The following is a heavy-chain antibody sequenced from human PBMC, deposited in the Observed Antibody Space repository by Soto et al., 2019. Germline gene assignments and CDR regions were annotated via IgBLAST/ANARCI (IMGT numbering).Heavy chain of an antibody. Sequence: PSETLSLTCTVSGGSMIAYYWNWMRQPPGKGLQWIGYTYYSGSTTYNPSLKSRVTISVDSSKNQFSLKLDSVTPADTAVYYCARVRGTAGKRYFAYWGPGTLVTFSS. J-gene: IGHJ4*02. V-gene: IGHV4-59*01. CDR3: ARVRGTAGKRYFAY. CDR1: GGSMIAYY. D-gene: IGHD6-13*01. CDR2: TYYSGST.